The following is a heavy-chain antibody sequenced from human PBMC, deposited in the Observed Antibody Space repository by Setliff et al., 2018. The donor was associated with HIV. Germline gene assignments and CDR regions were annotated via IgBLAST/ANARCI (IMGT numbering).Heavy chain of an antibody. CDR2: INHSGRT. V-gene: IGHV4-34*01. J-gene: IGHJ4*02. CDR3: ARDSRQEGYDSYYFDY. D-gene: IGHD5-12*01. Sequence: SETLSLTCAVYGGSFSGYYWIWIRQPPGKGLEWIGEINHSGRTNYNPSLKSLVTISVDTSKDQFSLKLSSVTAADTAVYYCARDSRQEGYDSYYFDYWGQGTLVTVS. CDR1: GGSFSGYY.